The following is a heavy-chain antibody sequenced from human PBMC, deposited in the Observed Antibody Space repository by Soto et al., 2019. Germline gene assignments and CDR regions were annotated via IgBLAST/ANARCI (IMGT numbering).Heavy chain of an antibody. CDR1: GASISSSTYY. V-gene: IGHV4-39*02. J-gene: IGHJ4*02. D-gene: IGHD3-10*01. CDR2: IYYSGST. CDR3: ARVPEFTYGHYFDY. Sequence: SETLSLTCTVSGASISSSTYYWGWIRQPPGKGLEWIGSIYYSGSTYYNPSLKSRVTISVDTSKNQFSLKLSSMTAADTAVYYCARVPEFTYGHYFDYWGQGTLVTVST.